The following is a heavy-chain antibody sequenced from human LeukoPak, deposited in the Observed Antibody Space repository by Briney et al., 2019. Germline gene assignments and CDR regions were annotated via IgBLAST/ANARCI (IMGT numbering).Heavy chain of an antibody. Sequence: PGGSLRLSCAASGFTFSSYWMTWVRQAPGKGLEWVANIKQDGSEKYYVDSVKGRFTISRDNAKNSLYLQMNSLRAEDTAVYYCARDQSSSSLSDAFDIWGQGTMVTVSS. CDR1: GFTFSSYW. CDR3: ARDQSSSSLSDAFDI. J-gene: IGHJ3*02. D-gene: IGHD6-6*01. V-gene: IGHV3-7*01. CDR2: IKQDGSEK.